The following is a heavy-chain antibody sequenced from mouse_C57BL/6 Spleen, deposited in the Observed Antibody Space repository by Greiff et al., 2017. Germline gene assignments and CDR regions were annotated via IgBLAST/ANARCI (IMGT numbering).Heavy chain of an antibody. D-gene: IGHD2-1*01. Sequence: EVQGVESGGGLVKPGGSLKLSCAASGFTFSDYGMHWVRQAPEKGLEWVAYISSGSSTLYYADTVKGRFTISRDNAKNTLFLLMTSLSSEDTAMYYCARTGNPYYAMDFWGQGASVTVSS. J-gene: IGHJ4*01. CDR1: GFTFSDYG. CDR2: ISSGSSTL. V-gene: IGHV5-17*01. CDR3: ARTGNPYYAMDF.